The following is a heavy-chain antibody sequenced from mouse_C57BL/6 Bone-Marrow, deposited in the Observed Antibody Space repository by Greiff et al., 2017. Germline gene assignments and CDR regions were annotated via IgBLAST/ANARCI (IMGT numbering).Heavy chain of an antibody. CDR3: AREGAYYSNYDY. V-gene: IGHV3-6*01. D-gene: IGHD2-5*01. Sequence: VQLKESGPGLVKPSPSLSLTCSVTGYSITSGYYWNWIRQFPGNKLEWMGYISYDGSNNYNPSLKNRTSITRDTSKNQFFLKLNSVTTEDTATYYCAREGAYYSNYDYWGQGTTLTVSS. J-gene: IGHJ2*01. CDR2: ISYDGSN. CDR1: GYSITSGYY.